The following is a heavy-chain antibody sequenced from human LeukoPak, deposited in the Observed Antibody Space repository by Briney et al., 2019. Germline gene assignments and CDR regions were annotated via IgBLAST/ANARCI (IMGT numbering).Heavy chain of an antibody. CDR2: IDAGGSYI. J-gene: IGHJ3*02. Sequence: PGGSLRLSCVASGFTFSTDNMNWVRQAPGRGLDWVAFIDAGGSYIQYADSVEGRFIISRDNAQNSLFLEVNSLRVEDTAVYYCARDKGLAIRAYDIWGQGTMVTVSS. CDR3: ARDKGLAIRAYDI. D-gene: IGHD3-9*01. CDR1: GFTFSTDN. V-gene: IGHV3-21*06.